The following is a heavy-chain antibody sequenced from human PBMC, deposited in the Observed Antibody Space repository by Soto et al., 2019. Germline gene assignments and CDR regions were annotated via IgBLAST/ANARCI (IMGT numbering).Heavy chain of an antibody. Sequence: QVQLVESGGGVAQPGRSLRLSCAASGFTFSSYAMHWVRQAPGKGLEWVAVRSYDGSNKYSADSVKGPVTNARDKSKHTLNLQKNSMRAQDTAVYYCARPLWRDDYNWGYFDLWGRGTLVTISS. V-gene: IGHV3-30-3*01. CDR1: GFTFSSYA. D-gene: IGHD4-4*01. CDR2: RSYDGSNK. CDR3: ARPLWRDDYNWGYFDL. J-gene: IGHJ2*01.